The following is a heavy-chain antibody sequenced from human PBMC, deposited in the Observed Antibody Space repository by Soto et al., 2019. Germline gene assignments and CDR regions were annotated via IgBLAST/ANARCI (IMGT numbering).Heavy chain of an antibody. D-gene: IGHD6-19*01. CDR2: MWHDGSNK. J-gene: IGHJ3*02. CDR1: GFSLSTYG. CDR3: AREQQWVVYGASDI. V-gene: IGHV3-33*01. Sequence: QVQLVESGGGVVQPGRSLRLSCAASGFSLSTYGMYWVRQAPGKGLEWVAVMWHDGSNKDYADSVKGRFTISRDNSKNTLYLQMNSLRAEDTAVYYCAREQQWVVYGASDIWGQGTMVTVSS.